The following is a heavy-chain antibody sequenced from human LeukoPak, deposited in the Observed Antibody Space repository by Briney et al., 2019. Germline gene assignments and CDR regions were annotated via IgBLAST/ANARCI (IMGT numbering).Heavy chain of an antibody. Sequence: GESLRLSCAASGFAFNTYSMNWVRQAPGKGLEWVSFIFSSGTYIYYTDSVKGRFTISRDNARNSLYLQMDNLRAEDTGVYYCARDFYDGFALDYWGQGTLVTVSS. CDR2: IFSSGTYI. CDR3: ARDFYDGFALDY. J-gene: IGHJ4*02. V-gene: IGHV3-21*03. CDR1: GFAFNTYS. D-gene: IGHD2/OR15-2a*01.